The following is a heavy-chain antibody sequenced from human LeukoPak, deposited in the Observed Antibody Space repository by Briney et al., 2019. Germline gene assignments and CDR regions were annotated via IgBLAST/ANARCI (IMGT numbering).Heavy chain of an antibody. D-gene: IGHD4/OR15-4a*01. CDR2: IFSGGST. V-gene: IGHV3-53*01. J-gene: IGHJ4*02. CDR3: ARDTLGEGEDANYAVYYFDY. CDR1: GFTVSSNY. Sequence: GGSLRLSCAVSGFTVSSNYMSWVRQAPGKGLEWVSIIFSGGSTYYADSVRGRITISRDNSKNTLFLQMNSLRAEDTAVYYCARDTLGEGEDANYAVYYFDYWGQGTVVTVSS.